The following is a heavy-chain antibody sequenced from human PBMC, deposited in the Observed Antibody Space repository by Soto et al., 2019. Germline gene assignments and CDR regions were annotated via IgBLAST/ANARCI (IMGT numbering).Heavy chain of an antibody. J-gene: IGHJ5*02. CDR2: VYHTGNT. CDR1: GGSINDYNYY. V-gene: IGHV4-39*01. Sequence: PSETLSLTCTVSGGSINDYNYYWGWVRQSPAKGLEWIATVYHTGNTYYNPSLRSRVTISADTSRDQFSLKLTSVTAADTAVYYCARRSAVTLVRGVTSPWDPWGPGTVVTVSS. CDR3: ARRSAVTLVRGVTSPWDP. D-gene: IGHD3-10*01.